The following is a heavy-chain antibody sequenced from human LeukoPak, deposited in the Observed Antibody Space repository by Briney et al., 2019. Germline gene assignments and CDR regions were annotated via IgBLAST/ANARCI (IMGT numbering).Heavy chain of an antibody. V-gene: IGHV3-30*02. CDR2: IRYHGSDK. D-gene: IGHD5-12*01. CDR3: AKDGRTGYPFDS. Sequence: GESLRLSCAASGFTFSGSGMHWVRQAPGKGLEWVAFIRYHGSDKFYADSVKGRFTISRDNSKNTLYLQMNSLRPEDTAVYYCAKDGRTGYPFDSWGQGTLVTVSS. J-gene: IGHJ4*02. CDR1: GFTFSGSG.